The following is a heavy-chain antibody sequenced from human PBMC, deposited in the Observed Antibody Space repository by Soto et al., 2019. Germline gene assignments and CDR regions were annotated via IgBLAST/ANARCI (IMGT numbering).Heavy chain of an antibody. V-gene: IGHV4-39*01. J-gene: IGHJ5*02. CDR3: ARTYYDFWSGHNKGNWFDP. D-gene: IGHD3-3*01. CDR1: GGSISSSSYY. CDR2: IYYSGST. Sequence: SETLSLTCTVSGGSISSSSYYWGWIRQPPGKGLEWIGSIYYSGSTYYNPSLKSRVTISVDTPKNQFSLKLSSVTAADTAVYYCARTYYDFWSGHNKGNWFDPWGQGTLVTVSS.